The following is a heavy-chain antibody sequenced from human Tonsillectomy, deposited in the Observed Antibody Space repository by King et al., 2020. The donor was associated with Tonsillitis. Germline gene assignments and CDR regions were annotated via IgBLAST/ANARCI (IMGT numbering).Heavy chain of an antibody. CDR1: GFIFTSFD. V-gene: IGHV3-33*05. CDR3: ARDLPHGSGSYYDI. J-gene: IGHJ3*02. Sequence: QLVQSGGGVVQRGTSLRLSCVASGFIFTSFDIHWVRQAPGKGLEWVAIVVHDGSKQYYADAVKGRFTISRDDSKNTVYLQMNSLRAEDTAVYYCARDLPHGSGSYYDIWGQGTMVSVSS. D-gene: IGHD3-10*01. CDR2: VVHDGSKQ.